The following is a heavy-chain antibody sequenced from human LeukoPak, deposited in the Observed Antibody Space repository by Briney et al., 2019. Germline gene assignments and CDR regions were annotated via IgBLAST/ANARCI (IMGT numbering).Heavy chain of an antibody. J-gene: IGHJ4*02. D-gene: IGHD1-26*01. V-gene: IGHV1-2*02. CDR2: INHNSGGT. CDR3: ARGGPEPIMGAADC. CDR1: GYTFTGDY. Sequence: ASVKVSCKPSGYTFTGDYIHWVRQAPGHGLEWMGWINHNSGGTKYAQKFQGRFTMTSDTSISTTYMELSSLRSDDTAMYYCARGGPEPIMGAADCWGQGTLVTVSS.